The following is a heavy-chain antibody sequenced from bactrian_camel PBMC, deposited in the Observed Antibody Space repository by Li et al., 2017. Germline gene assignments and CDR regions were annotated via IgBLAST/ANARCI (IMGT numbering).Heavy chain of an antibody. Sequence: HVQLVESGGGSVQAGGSLRLSCEVSGYNYSSYSMGWFRQAPGKEREGVAAIDSDGRIHYGTSVKDRFTISQDNAKDTLYLQMNSLLPEDTATYYCAATRGFSGCYSASWRSESGMNYWGKGTQVTVS. D-gene: IGHD1*01. CDR2: IDSDGRI. J-gene: IGHJ7*01. V-gene: IGHV3S55*01. CDR1: GYNYSSYS.